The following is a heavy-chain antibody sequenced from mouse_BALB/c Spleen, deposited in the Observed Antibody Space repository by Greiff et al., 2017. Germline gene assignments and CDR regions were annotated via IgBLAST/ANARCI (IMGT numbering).Heavy chain of an antibody. Sequence: VQLQQSGPELVKPGASVKISCKASGYSFTGYYMHWVKQSHVKSLEWIGRINPYNGATSYNQNFKDKASLTVDKSSSTAYMELHSLTSEDSAVYYCARMKDGNYPYYAMDYWGQGTSVTVSS. CDR2: INPYNGAT. J-gene: IGHJ4*01. D-gene: IGHD2-1*01. V-gene: IGHV1-31*01. CDR1: GYSFTGYY. CDR3: ARMKDGNYPYYAMDY.